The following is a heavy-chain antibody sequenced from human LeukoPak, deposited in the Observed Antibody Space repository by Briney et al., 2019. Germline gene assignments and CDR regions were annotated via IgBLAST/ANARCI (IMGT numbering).Heavy chain of an antibody. V-gene: IGHV3-74*01. J-gene: IGHJ4*02. CDR3: ARDSPGPYYYYGSGSPTSIDY. D-gene: IGHD3-10*01. CDR1: GFTFSSYW. CDR2: INSDGSST. Sequence: GGSLRLSCAASGFTFSSYWMHWVRQAPGKGLVWVSRINSDGSSTSYADSVKGRFTISRDNAKNSLYLQMNSLRAEDTAVYYCARDSPGPYYYYGSGSPTSIDYWGQGTLVTVSS.